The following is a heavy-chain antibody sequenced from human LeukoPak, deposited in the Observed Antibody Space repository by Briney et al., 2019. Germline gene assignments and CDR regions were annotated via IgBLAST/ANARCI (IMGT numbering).Heavy chain of an antibody. V-gene: IGHV3-48*04. CDR1: GFTFSGYS. J-gene: IGHJ2*01. CDR3: ARAYLLPSIPYWYFDL. D-gene: IGHD2-21*01. CDR2: ISSLSSTI. Sequence: GGSLRLSCAASGFTFSGYSMNWVRQAPGKGLEWLSYISSLSSTIYYADSVRGRFTISRDNAKNSLYLQMNSLRAEDAAIYYCARAYLLPSIPYWYFDLWGRGTLVTASS.